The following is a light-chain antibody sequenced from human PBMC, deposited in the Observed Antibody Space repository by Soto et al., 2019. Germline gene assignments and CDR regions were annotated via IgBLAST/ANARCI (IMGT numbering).Light chain of an antibody. J-gene: IGLJ2*01. CDR1: PSDVGGSNS. Sequence: QSALTQPPSASGSPGQSVTISCTGTPSDVGGSNSVSWYQQHPGKAPNLMIYDVNKRPSGVPDRFSGSKSGNTASLTVSGLQAAGEAYYFCSSYAPSDVVFGGGTKLTVL. CDR3: SSYAPSDVV. CDR2: DVN. V-gene: IGLV2-8*01.